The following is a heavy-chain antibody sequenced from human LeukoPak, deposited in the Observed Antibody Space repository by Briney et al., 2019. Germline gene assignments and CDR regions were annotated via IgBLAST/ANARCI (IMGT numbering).Heavy chain of an antibody. CDR2: IYYSGST. V-gene: IGHV4-39*01. Sequence: PSETLSLTCTVSGGSISSSSYYWGGIRQPPGKGLEWIGSIYYSGSTYYNPSLNNRATISVATSKTQFSLKLSSVTAADTAVYYCARHRKRITGTTHAFDIWGQGTMVTVSS. J-gene: IGHJ3*02. CDR3: ARHRKRITGTTHAFDI. D-gene: IGHD1-7*01. CDR1: GGSISSSSYY.